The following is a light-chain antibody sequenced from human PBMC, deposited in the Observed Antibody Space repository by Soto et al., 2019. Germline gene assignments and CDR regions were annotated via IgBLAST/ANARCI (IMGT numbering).Light chain of an antibody. CDR1: QSISSW. J-gene: IGKJ3*01. CDR2: KAS. V-gene: IGKV1-5*03. CDR3: QQYTT. Sequence: DIQMTQSPSTLSASVGDRATITCRASQSISSWLAWYQQKPGKAPKLLIYKASSLESGVTSRFSGSGSGTEFTLTISSLQPDDFATYYCQQYTTFGPGTKVDIQ.